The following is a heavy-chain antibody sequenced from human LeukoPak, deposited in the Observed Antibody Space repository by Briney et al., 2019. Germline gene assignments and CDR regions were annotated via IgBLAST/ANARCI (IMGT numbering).Heavy chain of an antibody. J-gene: IGHJ4*02. CDR1: GFTFSSYS. D-gene: IGHD3-9*01. CDR3: ATNYDILTGSPYYFDY. V-gene: IGHV3-21*01. Sequence: GGSLRLSCAASGFTFSSYSMNWVRQAPGKGLEWVSSISSSSSYIYYADSVKGRFTISRDNAKNSLYLQMNSLRAEDTAVYYCATNYDILTGSPYYFDYWGQGTLVTVSS. CDR2: ISSSSSYI.